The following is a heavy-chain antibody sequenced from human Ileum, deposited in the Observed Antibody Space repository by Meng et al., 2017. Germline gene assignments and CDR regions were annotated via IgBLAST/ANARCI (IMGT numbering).Heavy chain of an antibody. D-gene: IGHD5-18*01. CDR3: AKGYNYD. V-gene: IGHV3-23*01. J-gene: IGHJ4*02. Sequence: EVQLLGAGGGLVQPGGSLRLSCEASGFTFSTYAMTWVRQAPGKGLEWVSGISGGGSNTYYADSVKGRFTISRDNSKNTVYLQMNSLRAEDTALYYCAKGYNYDLGQGTLVTVSS. CDR2: ISGGGSNT. CDR1: GFTFSTYA.